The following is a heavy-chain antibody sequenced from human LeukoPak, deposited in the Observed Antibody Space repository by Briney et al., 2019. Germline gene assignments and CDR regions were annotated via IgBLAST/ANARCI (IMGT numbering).Heavy chain of an antibody. CDR2: IYNSGST. J-gene: IGHJ4*02. D-gene: IGHD6-19*01. V-gene: IGHV4-4*07. CDR3: ARLRSGWADY. CDR1: VGSISSYY. Sequence: SQTLSLTCTFSVGSISSYYWSCIRQPAAKGLEWVGRIYNSGSTNYNTSLTSRVTISVDTSKNQFSLKLSSVTAADTAVYYCARLRSGWADYWGQGTLVTVSS.